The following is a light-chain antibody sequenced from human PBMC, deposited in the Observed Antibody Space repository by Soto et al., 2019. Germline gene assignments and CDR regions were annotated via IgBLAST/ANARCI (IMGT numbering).Light chain of an antibody. Sequence: EVVLTQSPVTLSLSPGERATLSCRASQSFRGLLAWYQQKPGQAPRLLIYDAYNRATGIPPRFSGSGSGTDFTLNISSLEHEDSAVYYCQQRPMWPITFGQGTRLEIK. CDR2: DAY. J-gene: IGKJ5*01. CDR3: QQRPMWPIT. CDR1: QSFRGL. V-gene: IGKV3-11*01.